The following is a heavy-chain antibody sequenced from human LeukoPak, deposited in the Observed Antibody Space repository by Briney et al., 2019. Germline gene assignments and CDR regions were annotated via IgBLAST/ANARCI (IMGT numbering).Heavy chain of an antibody. CDR1: GFTFSSYG. CDR2: IRYDGSNK. V-gene: IGHV3-30*02. J-gene: IGHJ3*01. Sequence: GGSLRLSCAASGFTFSSYGMHWVRQAPGKGLEWVAFIRYDGSNKYYADSVKGRFTISRDNSKNTLYLQMNSLRAEDTAVYYCGRVPRTTHAFDVWGQGTMVTVSS. CDR3: GRVPRTTHAFDV. D-gene: IGHD1-1*01.